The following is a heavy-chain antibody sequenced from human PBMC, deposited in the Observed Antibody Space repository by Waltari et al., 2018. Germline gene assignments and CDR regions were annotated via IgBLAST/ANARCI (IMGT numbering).Heavy chain of an antibody. CDR2: IDKSGGT. CDR1: GGSLSGYY. D-gene: IGHD6-13*01. V-gene: IGHV4-34*01. Sequence: VQLQQWGAGLLTPSETLSLTCAVYGGSLSGYYWSWFRQPPGKGLEWIGEIDKSGGTNYRPSCKRRVTISVDTSNMQFSLKLASVTAADTAVYYCARGNVGYFQHWGQGTLVSVSS. J-gene: IGHJ1*01. CDR3: ARGNVGYFQH.